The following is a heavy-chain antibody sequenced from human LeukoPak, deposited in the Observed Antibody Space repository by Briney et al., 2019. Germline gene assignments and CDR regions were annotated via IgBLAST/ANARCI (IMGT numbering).Heavy chain of an antibody. J-gene: IGHJ4*02. CDR3: TRAPYGGNSLATY. D-gene: IGHD4-23*01. CDR1: GFTFGDYA. Sequence: GGSLRLSCTASGFTFGDYAMSWVRQAPGKGLEWVGFIRSKAYGATTEYAASVKGRFTISRDDSKSIAYLQMNSLKTEDTAVYYCTRAPYGGNSLATYWGQGTLSPSPQ. V-gene: IGHV3-49*04. CDR2: IRSKAYGATT.